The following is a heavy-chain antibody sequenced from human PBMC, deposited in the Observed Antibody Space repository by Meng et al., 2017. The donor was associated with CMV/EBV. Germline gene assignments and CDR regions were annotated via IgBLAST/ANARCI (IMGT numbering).Heavy chain of an antibody. J-gene: IGHJ6*02. V-gene: IGHV1-69*10. D-gene: IGHD2-2*01. Sequence: SSVNVSCKASGGTFSSYAIIWVRQAPGQGLEWMGGVIPILGIANYAQKFQGRVTITADKSTSTAYMELSSLRSEDTAVYYCARGIVVPGRYYYYGMDVWGQGTTVTVSS. CDR2: VIPILGIA. CDR3: ARGIVVPGRYYYYGMDV. CDR1: GGTFSSYA.